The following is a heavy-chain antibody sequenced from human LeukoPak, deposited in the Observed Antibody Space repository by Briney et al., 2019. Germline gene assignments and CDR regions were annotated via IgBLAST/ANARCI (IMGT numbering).Heavy chain of an antibody. Sequence: ASVKVSCKASGGTFSSYAMNWVRQAPGQGLEWMGWINTNTGNPTYAQGFTGRFVFSLDTSVSTAYLQISSLKAEDTAVYYCARELGIAVAGGGLDFDYWGQGTLVTVSS. D-gene: IGHD6-19*01. V-gene: IGHV7-4-1*02. CDR2: INTNTGNP. CDR1: GGTFSSYA. CDR3: ARELGIAVAGGGLDFDY. J-gene: IGHJ4*02.